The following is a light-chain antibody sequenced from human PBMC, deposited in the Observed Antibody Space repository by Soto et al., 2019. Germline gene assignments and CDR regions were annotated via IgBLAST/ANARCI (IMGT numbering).Light chain of an antibody. CDR1: SSNIGSNT. CDR3: ATWDDSLNGWV. CDR2: SNN. Sequence: QSVLTQPPSASGTPGQRVSISCSGNSSNIGSNTVNWYHQLPGTAPTLLIKSNNQRPSGIPDRFSGSKSGTSASLAISGLLSEDEADYYCATWDDSLNGWVFGGGTKLTVL. J-gene: IGLJ3*02. V-gene: IGLV1-44*01.